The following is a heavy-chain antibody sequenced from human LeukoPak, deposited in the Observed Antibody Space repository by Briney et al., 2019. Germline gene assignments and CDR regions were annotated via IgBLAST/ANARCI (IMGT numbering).Heavy chain of an antibody. D-gene: IGHD6-19*01. CDR1: GGSFSGYY. Sequence: ETLSLTCAVYGGSFSGYYWSWIRQPPGKGLEWVSAISGSGGSTYYADSVKGRFTIARDNSKNTLYLQMNSLRAEDTAVYYCAKEGSGWYAYWGQGTLVTVSS. CDR2: ISGSGGST. V-gene: IGHV3-23*01. J-gene: IGHJ4*02. CDR3: AKEGSGWYAY.